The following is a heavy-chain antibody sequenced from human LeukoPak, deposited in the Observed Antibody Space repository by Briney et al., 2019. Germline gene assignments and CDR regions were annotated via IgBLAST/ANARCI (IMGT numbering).Heavy chain of an antibody. CDR2: INEDGTDS. V-gene: IGHV3-74*03. CDR3: VRDETLWTLDW. Sequence: GGSLRLSCTASGFTFSGHWIHWVRQAPGRGLVWVSRINEDGTDSMYAESVKGRFTISRDNAENTVYLQMNSLRAEDTAVYYCVRDETLWTLDWWGQGTLVSVSS. CDR1: GFTFSGHW. D-gene: IGHD1-1*01. J-gene: IGHJ4*02.